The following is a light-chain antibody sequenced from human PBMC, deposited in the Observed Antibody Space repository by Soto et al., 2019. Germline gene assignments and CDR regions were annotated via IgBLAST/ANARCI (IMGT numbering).Light chain of an antibody. J-gene: IGKJ2*01. Sequence: DIQMTQSPSTLSASVGDRVTITCRASQSISSWLAWYQQKPGKAPNLLIYDASSLKSGVPSRFSGSGSGTEFTLTISSLQPDDFATYYCQQYNSYLGSFGQGTKLEIK. CDR2: DAS. V-gene: IGKV1-5*01. CDR1: QSISSW. CDR3: QQYNSYLGS.